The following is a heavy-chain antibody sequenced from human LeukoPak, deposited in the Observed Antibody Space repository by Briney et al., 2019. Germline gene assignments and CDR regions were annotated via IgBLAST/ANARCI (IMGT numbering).Heavy chain of an antibody. CDR3: ARGGQRVVVYSNYPRRYYYGMDV. V-gene: IGHV4-34*01. D-gene: IGHD4-11*01. CDR1: GGSFSGYC. J-gene: IGHJ6*02. Sequence: SETLSLTCAVYGGSFSGYCWSWIRQPPGKGLEWIGEINHSGSTNYNPSLKSRVTISVDTSKNQFSLKLSSVTAADTAVYYCARGGQRVVVYSNYPRRYYYGMDVWGQGTTVTVSS. CDR2: INHSGST.